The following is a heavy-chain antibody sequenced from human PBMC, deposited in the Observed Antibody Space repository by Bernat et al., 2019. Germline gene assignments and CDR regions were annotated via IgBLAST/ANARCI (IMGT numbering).Heavy chain of an antibody. Sequence: EVQLVESGGGLVKPGGSLRLSCAASGFTFSSYSMNWVRQAPGKGLEWVSSISSSSSYIYYADSVKGRFTISRDNAKNSLYLQMNSLRAEDTAVYYCAEDREYYDFWSGYYTLYYFDYWGQGTLVTVSS. V-gene: IGHV3-21*01. CDR1: GFTFSSYS. CDR2: ISSSSSYI. J-gene: IGHJ4*02. CDR3: AEDREYYDFWSGYYTLYYFDY. D-gene: IGHD3-3*01.